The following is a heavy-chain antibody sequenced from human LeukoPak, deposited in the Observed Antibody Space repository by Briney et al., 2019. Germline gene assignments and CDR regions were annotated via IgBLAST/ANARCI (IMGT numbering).Heavy chain of an antibody. Sequence: GGSLRLSCAATGFTFSDYYINWIRQAPGKGLEWVANIKRDGSVIHYVDSVKGRFTISRDNAKNSLYLQMDSLRAEDTAVYYCARAAGILTGYGMDVWGQGTTVTVSS. CDR1: GFTFSDYY. J-gene: IGHJ6*02. D-gene: IGHD3-9*01. CDR3: ARAAGILTGYGMDV. V-gene: IGHV3-7*01. CDR2: IKRDGSVI.